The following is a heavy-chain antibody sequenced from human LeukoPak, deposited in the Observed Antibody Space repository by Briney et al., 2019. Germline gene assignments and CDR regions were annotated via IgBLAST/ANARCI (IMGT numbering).Heavy chain of an antibody. J-gene: IGHJ4*02. Sequence: ASVKVSCKTSGYSFTIDDINWLRQAPGQGPEWMGWVNTATGNTGYAQKFQGRVSMTRDTSRTTAYMELRSLTSEDTVVYFCARVWGPTPIHYFDYWGQGSLVTVSP. CDR3: ARVWGPTPIHYFDY. D-gene: IGHD3-16*01. CDR2: VNTATGNT. CDR1: GYSFTIDD. V-gene: IGHV1-8*01.